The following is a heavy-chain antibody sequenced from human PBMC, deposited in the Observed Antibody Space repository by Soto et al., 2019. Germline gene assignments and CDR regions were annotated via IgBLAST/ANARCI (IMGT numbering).Heavy chain of an antibody. CDR3: AADTTNPSLSDY. V-gene: IGHV1-58*01. J-gene: IGHJ4*02. CDR2: IVVGSGNT. CDR1: GFTFTSSA. Sequence: SVKVSCKASGFTFTSSAVQWVRESRGQGLEWIGWIVVGSGNTNDAQKFQERVTITRDMSTSTAYMELSSLRSEDTAVYDCAADTTNPSLSDYWGQGTLVTVSS. D-gene: IGHD2-8*01.